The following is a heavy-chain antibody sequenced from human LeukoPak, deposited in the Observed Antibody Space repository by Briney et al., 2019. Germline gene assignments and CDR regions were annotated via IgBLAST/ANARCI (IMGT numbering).Heavy chain of an antibody. V-gene: IGHV1-24*01. Sequence: ASVKVSCKVSGYTLTELSMHWVRQAPGKGLEWMGGFDPEDGETIYAQKFQGRVTMTEDTSTDTTYMELSSLRSEDTAVYYCATVEQQLVSGAFDIWGQGTVVTVSS. J-gene: IGHJ3*02. CDR1: GYTLTELS. CDR3: ATVEQQLVSGAFDI. D-gene: IGHD6-13*01. CDR2: FDPEDGET.